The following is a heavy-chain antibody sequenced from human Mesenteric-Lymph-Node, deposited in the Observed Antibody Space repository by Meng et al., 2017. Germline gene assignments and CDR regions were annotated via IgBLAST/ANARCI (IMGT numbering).Heavy chain of an antibody. J-gene: IGHJ4*02. D-gene: IGHD6-19*01. CDR3: ASRIAVAGTPEEIDY. V-gene: IGHV1-69*06. CDR2: SIPIFGTA. Sequence: SAKVFCKASGGTFSSYAISWVRQAPGQGLEWMGGSIPIFGTANYAQKFQDRITIIADKSTSTAYMELSSLRSEDTAVYYCASRIAVAGTPEEIDYWGQGTLVTVSS. CDR1: GGTFSSYA.